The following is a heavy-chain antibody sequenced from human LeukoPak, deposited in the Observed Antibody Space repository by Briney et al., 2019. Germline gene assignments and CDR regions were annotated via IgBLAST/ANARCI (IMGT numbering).Heavy chain of an antibody. CDR2: INSDGSST. J-gene: IGHJ4*02. CDR1: GFTFSSYW. CDR3: ARGYYDSSDYYPIVY. V-gene: IGHV3-74*01. D-gene: IGHD3-22*01. Sequence: GGSLRLSCAASGFTFSSYWMHWVRQAPGKGLVWVSRINSDGSSTSYADSVKGRFTISRDNAKNTLYLQMNSLRTEDTAVYYCARGYYDSSDYYPIVYWGQGTLVTVSS.